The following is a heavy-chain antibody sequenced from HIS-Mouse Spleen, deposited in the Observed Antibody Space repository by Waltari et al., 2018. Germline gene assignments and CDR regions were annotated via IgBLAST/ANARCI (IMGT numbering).Heavy chain of an antibody. J-gene: IGHJ4*02. Sequence: QVQLQQWGAGLLKPSETLSLTCAVYGGSFSGYYWSWIRQPPGKGLEWIGEINHSGSTNYNPSLKSRVTISVDTSKNQFSLKLSSVTAADTAVYYCARGPQRAHFDWLFHFDYWGQGTLVTVSS. CDR1: GGSFSGYY. CDR3: ARGPQRAHFDWLFHFDY. CDR2: INHSGST. D-gene: IGHD3-9*01. V-gene: IGHV4-34*01.